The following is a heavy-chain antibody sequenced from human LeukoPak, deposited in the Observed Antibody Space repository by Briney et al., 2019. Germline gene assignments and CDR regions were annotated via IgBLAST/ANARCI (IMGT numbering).Heavy chain of an antibody. V-gene: IGHV1-2*02. J-gene: IGHJ6*03. CDR3: ARDRADFLPAYYMDV. Sequence: GASVRVSCKASGYTFTSYDINWVRQATGQGLEWMGWINPNTGGTNYAQNFQGRVTMTRDTSINTAYMELSRLRSDNTAVYYCARDRADFLPAYYMDVWGKGTTVTVSS. D-gene: IGHD3-3*01. CDR2: INPNTGGT. CDR1: GYTFTSYD.